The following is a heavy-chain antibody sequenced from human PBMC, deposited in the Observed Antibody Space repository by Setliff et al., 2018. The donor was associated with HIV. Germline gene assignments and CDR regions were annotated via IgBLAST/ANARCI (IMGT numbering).Heavy chain of an antibody. D-gene: IGHD2-2*02. CDR1: DGSISNYY. CDR2: IFTSGTT. Sequence: SETLSLTCTVSDGSISNYYWNWIRQPAGKGLEWTGRIFTSGTTNYNPSLRSRVTISVDTSKNQFSLRLSSVTAADTAVYYCAREGFYNSYYYYMDVWGIGTTVTVSS. CDR3: AREGFYNSYYYYMDV. V-gene: IGHV4-4*07. J-gene: IGHJ6*03.